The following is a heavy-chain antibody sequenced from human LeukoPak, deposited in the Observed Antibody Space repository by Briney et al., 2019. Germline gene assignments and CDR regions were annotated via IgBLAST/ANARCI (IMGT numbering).Heavy chain of an antibody. CDR1: GGSISSGGYY. D-gene: IGHD2-2*01. V-gene: IGHV4-31*03. Sequence: SETLSLPCTVSGGSISSGGYYWSWIRQHPGTGLEWIGYIYYSGSTYYHPSLKSRVTISVDTSKNQFSLKLSSVTAADTAVYYCARARCSSTSCYRVAGSWFDPWGQGTLVTVSS. J-gene: IGHJ5*02. CDR2: IYYSGST. CDR3: ARARCSSTSCYRVAGSWFDP.